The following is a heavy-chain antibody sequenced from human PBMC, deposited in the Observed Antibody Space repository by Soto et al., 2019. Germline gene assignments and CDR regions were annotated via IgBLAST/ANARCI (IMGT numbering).Heavy chain of an antibody. Sequence: QVQLVQSGAEVKKPGSSVTVSCKTSGGTFSKDAINWVRQAPGQGLEWMGLLIPVFGSPIYAQKFQGRIRIAADESTSTAFMDVSILRSEDTAVYYCTRVLGYTFEPGKTRYYAMDVWGQGTTVSVSS. CDR3: TRVLGYTFEPGKTRYYAMDV. V-gene: IGHV1-69*01. CDR2: LIPVFGSP. CDR1: GGTFSKDA. D-gene: IGHD5-18*01. J-gene: IGHJ6*02.